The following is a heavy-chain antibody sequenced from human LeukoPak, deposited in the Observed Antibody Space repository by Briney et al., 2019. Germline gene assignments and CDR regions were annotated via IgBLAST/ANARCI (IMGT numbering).Heavy chain of an antibody. Sequence: GGSLRLSCAASGFTFSSYAMHWVRQAPGKGLEWVAVISYDGSNKYYADSVKGRFTISRDNSKNTLYLQMNSLRAEDTAVYYCARDALGYCSGGSCPSGYFDYWGQGTLVTVSS. V-gene: IGHV3-30-3*01. CDR2: ISYDGSNK. CDR3: ARDALGYCSGGSCPSGYFDY. D-gene: IGHD2-15*01. CDR1: GFTFSSYA. J-gene: IGHJ4*02.